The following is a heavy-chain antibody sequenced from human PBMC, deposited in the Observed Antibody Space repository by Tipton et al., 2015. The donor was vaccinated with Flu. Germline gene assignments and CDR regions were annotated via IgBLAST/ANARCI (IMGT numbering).Heavy chain of an antibody. D-gene: IGHD3-9*01. V-gene: IGHV3-20*04. CDR1: GFNLNDDV. CDR2: IKWNGANT. J-gene: IGHJ5*02. Sequence: SLRLSCAASGFNLNDDVFSWVRQAPGKGLEWVSGIKWNGANTGYIDSVKGRFTISRDNARNSLFLEMNNLRPDDTAVYYCARDRYATTSFYPWFAMWGRGTQVIVSS. CDR3: ARDRYATTSFYPWFAM.